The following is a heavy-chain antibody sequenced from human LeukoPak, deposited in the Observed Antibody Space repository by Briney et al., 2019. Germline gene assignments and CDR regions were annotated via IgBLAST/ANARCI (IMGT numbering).Heavy chain of an antibody. CDR3: AGSSGQNWFDP. CDR2: ISSSSSYI. Sequence: GGSLRLSCAASGFTFSSYSMNWVRQAPGKGLEWVSSISSSSSYIYYADSVKGRFTISRDNVKNSLYLQMNSLRAEDTAIYYCAGSSGQNWFDPWGQGTLVTVSS. CDR1: GFTFSSYS. D-gene: IGHD3-22*01. V-gene: IGHV3-21*01. J-gene: IGHJ5*02.